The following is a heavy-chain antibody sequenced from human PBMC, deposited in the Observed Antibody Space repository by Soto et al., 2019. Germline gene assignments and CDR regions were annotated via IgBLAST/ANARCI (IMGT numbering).Heavy chain of an antibody. D-gene: IGHD2-15*01. CDR3: ARAPDCGEGSCYRHFDL. V-gene: IGHV3-11*01. CDR1: AFKFSDYY. Sequence: GGSLRLSCAASAFKFSDYYMSWVRQAPGKGLEWVSYISGSGDVIYYADSVKGRFTISRDNDKKSVHLQMGTLRAEDTALYYCARAPDCGEGSCYRHFDLWGQGTRVTVSP. CDR2: ISGSGDVI. J-gene: IGHJ4*02.